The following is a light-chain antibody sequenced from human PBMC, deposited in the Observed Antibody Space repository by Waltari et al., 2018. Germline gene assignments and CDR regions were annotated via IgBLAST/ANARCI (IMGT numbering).Light chain of an antibody. Sequence: QSVLTQPPSVSAAPGQKVTISCSGSSSNIGNNYVSWYQQLPGTAPKVLIYENTKRPSGIPDRLSRSQSGTSATLGITGLQTGDEADYYCGTWDNTLTAVVFGGGTKVTVL. CDR3: GTWDNTLTAVV. CDR2: ENT. CDR1: SSNIGNNY. V-gene: IGLV1-51*02. J-gene: IGLJ2*01.